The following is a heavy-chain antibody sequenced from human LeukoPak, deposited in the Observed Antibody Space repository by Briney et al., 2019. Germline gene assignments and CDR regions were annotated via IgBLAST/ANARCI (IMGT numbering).Heavy chain of an antibody. J-gene: IGHJ4*02. V-gene: IGHV3-30*04. D-gene: IGHD3-9*01. Sequence: GGSLRLSCAASGFTFSSYVMHWVRQAPGKGLEWVAVISYDGSNKYYADSVKGRFTISRDNSKNTLYLQMNSLRAEDTAVYYCARDNGRYDILTGLDYWGQGTLVTVSS. CDR1: GFTFSSYV. CDR3: ARDNGRYDILTGLDY. CDR2: ISYDGSNK.